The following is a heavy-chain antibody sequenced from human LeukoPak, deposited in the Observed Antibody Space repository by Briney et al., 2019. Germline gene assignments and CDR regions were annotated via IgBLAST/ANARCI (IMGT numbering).Heavy chain of an antibody. V-gene: IGHV1-18*01. CDR1: DYTFTSDG. Sequence: GASVKVSFKASDYTFTSDGINWMRHAPGQGLEWMGWISAYNGKTNYAQKLQGRVTMTTDTSTSTAYMELRSLRSDDTAVYYCARRIAVARSDALAIWGEGTMVTVSS. D-gene: IGHD6-19*01. CDR3: ARRIAVARSDALAI. CDR2: ISAYNGKT. J-gene: IGHJ3*02.